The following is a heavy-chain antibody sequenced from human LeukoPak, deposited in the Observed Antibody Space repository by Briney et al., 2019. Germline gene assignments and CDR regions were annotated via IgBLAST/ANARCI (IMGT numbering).Heavy chain of an antibody. CDR1: GFTFSNGW. J-gene: IGHJ4*02. CDR3: TTTVTNFPRSAPYSLDY. Sequence: GGSLRLSCAASGFTFSNGWMSWVRQAPGKGLEWVGRIKSKTDGGTTDYVAPVKGRFTISRDDSKNTLHLEMNGLKTENTAVNYCTTTVTNFPRSAPYSLDYWGQGTLVTVSS. D-gene: IGHD4-17*01. CDR2: IKSKTDGGTT. V-gene: IGHV3-15*01.